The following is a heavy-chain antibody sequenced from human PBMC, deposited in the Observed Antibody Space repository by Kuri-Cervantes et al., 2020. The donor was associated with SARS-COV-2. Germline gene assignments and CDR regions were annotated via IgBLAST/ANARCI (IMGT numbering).Heavy chain of an antibody. CDR2: IIPIFGTA. Sequence: SVKVSCKASGGTFSSYAISWVRQAPGQGLEWMGGIIPIFGTANYAQKFQGRLTITADESTSTAYMELSSLRSEDTAVYYCAREGLGYGGTDAFDIWGQGTMVTVSS. CDR1: GGTFSSYA. V-gene: IGHV1-69*13. J-gene: IGHJ3*02. CDR3: AREGLGYGGTDAFDI. D-gene: IGHD4-23*01.